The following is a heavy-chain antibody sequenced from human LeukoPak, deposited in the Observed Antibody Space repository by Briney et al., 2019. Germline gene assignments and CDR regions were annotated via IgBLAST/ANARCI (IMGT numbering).Heavy chain of an antibody. CDR1: GFTFSSYA. D-gene: IGHD3-22*01. V-gene: IGHV3-23*01. CDR3: AKDQYYYDSSGYGE. CDR2: ISGSGGST. Sequence: GGSLRLSCAASGFTFSSYAMSWVRQAPGKGLEWVSAISGSGGSTYYADSVKGRFTISRDNSKNTLYLQMNSLRAEDTAVYYCAKDQYYYDSSGYGEWGQGTLVTVSS. J-gene: IGHJ4*02.